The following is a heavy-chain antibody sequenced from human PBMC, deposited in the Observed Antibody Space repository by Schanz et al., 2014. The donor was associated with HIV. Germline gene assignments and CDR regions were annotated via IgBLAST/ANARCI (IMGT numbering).Heavy chain of an antibody. J-gene: IGHJ4*02. CDR3: ARGDILTGLYPYYFDS. V-gene: IGHV1-46*01. Sequence: QVQLMQSGAEVKKPGASVKVSCKASGYTFTSQYMHWVRQAPGQGLEWMGLINPYDGSTSNAQKFQGRVTMTRDTSTSTVYMQLSSLTSDDTAVYYCARGDILTGLYPYYFDSWGQGTLVTVSS. CDR2: INPYDGST. CDR1: GYTFTSQY. D-gene: IGHD3-9*01.